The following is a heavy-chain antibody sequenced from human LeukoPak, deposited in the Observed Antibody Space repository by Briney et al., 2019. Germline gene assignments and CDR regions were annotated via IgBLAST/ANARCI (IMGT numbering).Heavy chain of an antibody. CDR3: ARDAPLSGGIAAAGTGSYYYGMDV. J-gene: IGHJ6*02. V-gene: IGHV4-34*01. Sequence: PSETLSLTCAVYGGSFSGYYWSWIRQPPGKGLEWIGEINHSGSTNYNPSLKSRVTISVDTSKNQFSLKLSSVTAADTAVYYCARDAPLSGGIAAAGTGSYYYGMDVWGQGTTVTVSS. CDR1: GGSFSGYY. D-gene: IGHD6-13*01. CDR2: INHSGST.